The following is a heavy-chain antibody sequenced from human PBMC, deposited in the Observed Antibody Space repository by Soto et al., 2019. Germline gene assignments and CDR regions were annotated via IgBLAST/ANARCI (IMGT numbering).Heavy chain of an antibody. J-gene: IGHJ4*02. Sequence: QVQLQQWGAGLLKPSETLSLTCAVYGGSFSGYSWSWIRQPPGKGLEWIGEINHSGSTNYNPSLKTRVTISIDTSKNQFSLKLSSVIAADTAVYYCARGRKDYSSSWYVDWGQGTLVAVSS. CDR3: ARGRKDYSSSWYVD. D-gene: IGHD6-13*01. V-gene: IGHV4-34*01. CDR2: INHSGST. CDR1: GGSFSGYS.